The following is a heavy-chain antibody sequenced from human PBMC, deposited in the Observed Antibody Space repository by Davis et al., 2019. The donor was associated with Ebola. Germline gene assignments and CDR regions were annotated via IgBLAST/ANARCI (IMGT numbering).Heavy chain of an antibody. CDR3: ARPSFWSGYYKRGLVDV. CDR2: INHSGST. J-gene: IGHJ6*02. Sequence: MPSETLSLTCAVYGGSFSGYYWSWIRQPPGKGLEWIGEINHSGSTNYNPSLKSRVTISVDTSKNQFSLKLSSVTAADTAVYYCARPSFWSGYYKRGLVDVWGQGTTVTVSS. CDR1: GGSFSGYY. V-gene: IGHV4-34*01. D-gene: IGHD3-3*01.